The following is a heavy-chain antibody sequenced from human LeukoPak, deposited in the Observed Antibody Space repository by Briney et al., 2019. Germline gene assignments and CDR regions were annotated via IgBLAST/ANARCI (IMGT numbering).Heavy chain of an antibody. CDR1: GFTFNDYH. D-gene: IGHD6-13*01. V-gene: IGHV3-11*01. CDR2: ISSSGSTI. J-gene: IGHJ4*02. CDR3: ARSGRGIAAAGKADY. Sequence: GSLRLSCAASGFTFNDYHLSWVRQAPGKGLEWVSYISSSGSTIYYADSVKGRFTISRDNAKNSLYLQMNSLRAEDTAVYYCARSGRGIAAAGKADYWGQGTLVTVSS.